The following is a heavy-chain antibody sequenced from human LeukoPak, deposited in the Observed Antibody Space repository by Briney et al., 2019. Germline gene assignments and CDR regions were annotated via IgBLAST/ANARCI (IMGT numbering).Heavy chain of an antibody. V-gene: IGHV1-2*02. Sequence: ASVKVSCKASGYTFTSYDINWVRQATGQGLEWMGWINPNSGGTNYAQKFQGRVTMTRDTSISTAYMELSRLRSDDTAVYYCARVGGGYDSSGYYRDWGQGTLVTVSS. D-gene: IGHD3-22*01. CDR1: GYTFTSYD. CDR3: ARVGGGYDSSGYYRD. J-gene: IGHJ4*02. CDR2: INPNSGGT.